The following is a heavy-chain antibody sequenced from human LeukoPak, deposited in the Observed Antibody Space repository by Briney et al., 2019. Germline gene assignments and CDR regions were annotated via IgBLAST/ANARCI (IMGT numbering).Heavy chain of an antibody. CDR2: INPNSGGT. V-gene: IGHV1-2*02. CDR1: GYTFTGHY. D-gene: IGHD1-20*01. J-gene: IGHJ4*02. Sequence: ASVKVSCKASGYTFTGHYMHWVRQAPGQGLEWMGWINPNSGGTNYAQKFQGRVTMTRDTSISTAYMELSRLRSDDTAVYYCARAGIPRYNWNSGYFDYWGQGTLVIVSS. CDR3: ARAGIPRYNWNSGYFDY.